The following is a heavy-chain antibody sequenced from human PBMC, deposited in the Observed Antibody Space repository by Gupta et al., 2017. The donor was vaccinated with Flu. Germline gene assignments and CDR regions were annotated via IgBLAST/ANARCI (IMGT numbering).Heavy chain of an antibody. Sequence: QVTLKESGPVLVKPTETLTLTCTVSGFSLSNARMGVSWIRQPPGKALEWLAHIFSNDEKSYRTSLKSRLTISKDTSKSQVVLTMTNMDPVDTATDYCALWTTDGRDVWGQGTTGTVA. V-gene: IGHV2-26*01. CDR1: GFSLSNARMG. D-gene: IGHD3/OR15-3a*01. CDR3: ALWTTDGRDV. CDR2: IFSNDEK. J-gene: IGHJ6*02.